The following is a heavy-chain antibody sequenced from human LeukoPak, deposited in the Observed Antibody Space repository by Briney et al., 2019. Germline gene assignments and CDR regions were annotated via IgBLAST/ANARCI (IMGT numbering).Heavy chain of an antibody. CDR2: IWYDGSNK. CDR3: AKGTYSSGWYLDY. D-gene: IGHD6-19*01. V-gene: IGHV3-33*03. J-gene: IGHJ4*02. Sequence: SGGSLRLSCAASGFTFSSYGMHWVRQAPGKGLEWVAVIWYDGSNKYYADSVKGRFTISRDNAKNSLYLQMNSLRAEDTALYYCAKGTYSSGWYLDYWGQGTLVTVSS. CDR1: GFTFSSYG.